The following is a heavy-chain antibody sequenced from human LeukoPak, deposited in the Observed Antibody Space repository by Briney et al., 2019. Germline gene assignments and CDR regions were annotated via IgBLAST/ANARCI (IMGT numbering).Heavy chain of an antibody. CDR3: ARPTYFYDTSGSLYYFDF. D-gene: IGHD3-22*01. CDR2: IYPGDSDT. V-gene: IGHV5-51*01. CDR1: GYSFTSYW. Sequence: GESLKISCKGSGYSFTSYWIAWVRQMPGKGLEWMGIIYPGDSDTRYSPSFQGLVTISADTSISTAYLPWSGLKASDTAMYYCARPTYFYDTSGSLYYFDFWGQGTLVTVSS. J-gene: IGHJ4*02.